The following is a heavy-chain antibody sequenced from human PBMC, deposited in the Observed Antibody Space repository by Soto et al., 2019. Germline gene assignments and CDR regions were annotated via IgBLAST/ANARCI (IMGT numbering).Heavy chain of an antibody. J-gene: IGHJ4*02. Sequence: QVQLVQSGAEVKKPGSSVKVSCKASGGTFSSYAISWVRQAPGQGLEWMGGIIPIFGTANYAQKFQGRVTITVDESTSTAYMELSSLRSEDTAVYYCARGPLRSYYDSSGSYFDYWGQGTLVTVSS. V-gene: IGHV1-69*12. CDR1: GGTFSSYA. CDR3: ARGPLRSYYDSSGSYFDY. D-gene: IGHD3-22*01. CDR2: IIPIFGTA.